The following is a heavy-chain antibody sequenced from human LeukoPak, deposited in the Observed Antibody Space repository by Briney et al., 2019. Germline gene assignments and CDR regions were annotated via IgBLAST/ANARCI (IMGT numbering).Heavy chain of an antibody. CDR2: IKQDGGEK. D-gene: IGHD3-10*01. J-gene: IGHJ6*04. Sequence: GGSLRLSCAASGFTFSSYWMSWVRQAPGKGLEWVANIKQDGGEKYYVGSVKGRFTVSRDDAKNSLYLQMNSLRAEDTAVYYCAREWNYYGSGIMDVWGKGTPVTVSS. V-gene: IGHV3-7*01. CDR1: GFTFSSYW. CDR3: AREWNYYGSGIMDV.